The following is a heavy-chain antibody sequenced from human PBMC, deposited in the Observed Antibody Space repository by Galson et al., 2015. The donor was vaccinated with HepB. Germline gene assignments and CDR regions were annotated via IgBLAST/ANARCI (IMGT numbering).Heavy chain of an antibody. V-gene: IGHV1-2*04. Sequence: SVKVSCKASGYTFTGYYMHWVRQAPGQGLEWMGWINPNSGGTNYAQKFQGWVTMTRDTSISTAYMELSRLRSDDTAVYYCARGQDILTGYYYYGMDVWGQGTTVTVSS. D-gene: IGHD3-9*01. J-gene: IGHJ6*02. CDR3: ARGQDILTGYYYYGMDV. CDR1: GYTFTGYY. CDR2: INPNSGGT.